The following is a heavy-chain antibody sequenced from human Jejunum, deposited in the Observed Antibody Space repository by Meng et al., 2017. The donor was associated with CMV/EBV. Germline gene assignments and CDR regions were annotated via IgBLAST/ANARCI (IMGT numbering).Heavy chain of an antibody. Sequence: GFTFRSSAMHWVRQAPGKGLEWLALISYDGGDKYYADSVKGRFTISRDNSQNTLHLQMNSLRADDTALYYCAKDPSGSFYHYGMDVWGQGTTVTVS. CDR3: AKDPSGSFYHYGMDV. CDR1: GFTFRSSA. V-gene: IGHV3-30-3*02. CDR2: ISYDGGDK. D-gene: IGHD6-25*01. J-gene: IGHJ6*02.